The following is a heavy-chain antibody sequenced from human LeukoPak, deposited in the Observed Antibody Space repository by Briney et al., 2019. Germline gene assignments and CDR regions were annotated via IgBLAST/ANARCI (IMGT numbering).Heavy chain of an antibody. CDR3: ASSGYYLYDAFDI. Sequence: PGGSLRLSCAASGFTFSSYAMHWVRQAPGKGLEWVAVISYDGSNKYYADSVKGRFTISRDNSKNTLYLQMNSLRAEDTAVYYCASSGYYLYDAFDIWGQGTMVTVSS. CDR1: GFTFSSYA. D-gene: IGHD3-22*01. V-gene: IGHV3-30-3*01. J-gene: IGHJ3*02. CDR2: ISYDGSNK.